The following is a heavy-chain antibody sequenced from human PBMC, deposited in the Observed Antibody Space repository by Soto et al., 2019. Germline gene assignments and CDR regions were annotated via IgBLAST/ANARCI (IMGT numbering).Heavy chain of an antibody. CDR1: GGTFSSYA. CDR2: IIPIFGTA. V-gene: IGHV1-69*06. J-gene: IGHJ4*02. CDR3: ARVLSMSGYSYYFDY. Sequence: SVKVSCKASGGTFSSYAISWVREAPGQGLEWMGGIIPIFGTANYAQKFQGRVTITADKSTSTAYMELSSLRSEDTAVYYCARVLSMSGYSYYFDYWGQGTLVTVSS. D-gene: IGHD5-12*01.